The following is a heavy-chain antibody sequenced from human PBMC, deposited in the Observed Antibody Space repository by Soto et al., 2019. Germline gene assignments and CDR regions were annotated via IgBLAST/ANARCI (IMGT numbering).Heavy chain of an antibody. V-gene: IGHV4-4*02. CDR2: IYHSGST. CDR3: ARDECDIVTGDQTTWFDP. CDR1: GGSISSSNW. D-gene: IGHD3-9*01. J-gene: IGHJ5*02. Sequence: QVQLQESGPGLVKPSGTLSLTCAVSGGSISSSNWWSWVRQPPGKGLEWIGEIYHSGSTNYNPSXKVRVTISVAXXKXKXXLKLSSVTAADTAVYYCARDECDIVTGDQTTWFDPWGQGTLVTVSS.